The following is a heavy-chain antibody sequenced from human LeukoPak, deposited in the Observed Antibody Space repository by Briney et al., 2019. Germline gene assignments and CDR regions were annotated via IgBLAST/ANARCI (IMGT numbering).Heavy chain of an antibody. CDR3: ARDAMTTGDDAFDI. D-gene: IGHD4-11*01. CDR1: GYTFTSYG. V-gene: IGHV1-18*01. Sequence: ASVKVSCKASGYTFTSYGISWVRQAPGQGLEWMGWISAYNGNTNYAQKLQGRVTMTTDTSTSTAYMELRSLRSDDTAVYYCARDAMTTGDDAFDIWGQGTMVTVSS. J-gene: IGHJ3*02. CDR2: ISAYNGNT.